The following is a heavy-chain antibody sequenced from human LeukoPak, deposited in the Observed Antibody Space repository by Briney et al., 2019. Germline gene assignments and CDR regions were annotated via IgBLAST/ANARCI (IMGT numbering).Heavy chain of an antibody. Sequence: GGSLRLSCAASGFTFSSYAMTWVRQAPGEGLEWASAISGSGAYTQYADSVKGRFTISRDNSKNTLYLQMNSLRAEDTAVYYCAIQEIVVVPAAIVRKKNWFDPWGQGTLVTVSS. V-gene: IGHV3-23*01. CDR1: GFTFSSYA. CDR2: ISGSGAYT. CDR3: AIQEIVVVPAAIVRKKNWFDP. J-gene: IGHJ5*02. D-gene: IGHD2-2*01.